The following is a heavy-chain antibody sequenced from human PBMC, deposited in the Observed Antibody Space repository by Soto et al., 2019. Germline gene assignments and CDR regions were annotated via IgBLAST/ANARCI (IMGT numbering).Heavy chain of an antibody. CDR1: GDSISSYY. J-gene: IGHJ6*02. Sequence: SETLSLTCTVSGDSISSYYWSWIRQPPGKGLEWLGSVDYSGTTNYNPSLKSRVTISVDTSNNQFSLKLDSATAADTAVYYCARIPYSNFPYYFFGMDVWGQGTTVTVSS. D-gene: IGHD4-4*01. CDR2: VDYSGTT. V-gene: IGHV4-59*01. CDR3: ARIPYSNFPYYFFGMDV.